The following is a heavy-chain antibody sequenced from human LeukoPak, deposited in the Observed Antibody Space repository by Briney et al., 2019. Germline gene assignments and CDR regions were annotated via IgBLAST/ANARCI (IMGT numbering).Heavy chain of an antibody. D-gene: IGHD3-9*01. CDR2: INHSGST. CDR3: ARVDYDILTGPSRFDP. Sequence: SETQSLTCAVYGGSFSGYYWSWIRQPPGKGLEWIGEINHSGSTNYNPSLKSRVTISVDTSKNQFSLKLSSVTAADTAVYYCARVDYDILTGPSRFDPWGQGTLVTVSS. CDR1: GGSFSGYY. V-gene: IGHV4-34*01. J-gene: IGHJ5*02.